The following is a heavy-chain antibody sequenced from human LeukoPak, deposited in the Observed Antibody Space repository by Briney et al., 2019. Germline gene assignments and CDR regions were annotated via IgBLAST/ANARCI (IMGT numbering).Heavy chain of an antibody. J-gene: IGHJ4*02. CDR3: ARGGPRYSSSWYEVDY. D-gene: IGHD6-13*01. V-gene: IGHV1-2*02. CDR1: GYTFTGYY. Sequence: ASVKVSCKAPGYTFTGYYMHWVRQAPGQGLEWMGWINPNSGGTNYAQKFQGRVTMTRDTSISTAYMELSRLRSDDTAVYYCARGGPRYSSSWYEVDYWGQGTLVTVSS. CDR2: INPNSGGT.